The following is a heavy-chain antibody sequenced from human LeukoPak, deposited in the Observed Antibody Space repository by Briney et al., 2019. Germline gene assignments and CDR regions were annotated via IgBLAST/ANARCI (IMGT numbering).Heavy chain of an antibody. CDR3: ARGRYCSGGSCILYYYYYGMDV. CDR2: IYRSGST. J-gene: IGHJ6*02. Sequence: QSSETLSLTCTVSGGSISNYYWSWVRQPAGKGLEWIGRIYRSGSTNYNPSLKSRVTISVDTSKNQFSLKLSSVTAADTAVYYCARGRYCSGGSCILYYYYYGMDVWGQGTTVTVSS. V-gene: IGHV4-4*07. CDR1: GGSISNYY. D-gene: IGHD2-15*01.